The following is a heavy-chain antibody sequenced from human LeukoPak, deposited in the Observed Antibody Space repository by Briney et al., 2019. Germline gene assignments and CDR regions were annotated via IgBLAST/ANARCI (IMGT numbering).Heavy chain of an antibody. Sequence: GESLKISCKGSGYSFTSYWIGWVRQMPGKGLEWMGIIYPGDSDTRYSPSFQGQVTISADKSISTAYLQWSSPKASDTAMYYCARQGVGSGNHNWFDPWGQGTLVTVSS. V-gene: IGHV5-51*01. CDR1: GYSFTSYW. J-gene: IGHJ5*02. D-gene: IGHD3-3*01. CDR2: IYPGDSDT. CDR3: ARQGVGSGNHNWFDP.